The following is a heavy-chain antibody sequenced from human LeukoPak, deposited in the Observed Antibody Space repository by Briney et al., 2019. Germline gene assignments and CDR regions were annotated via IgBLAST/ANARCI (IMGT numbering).Heavy chain of an antibody. V-gene: IGHV4-59*08. CDR2: IYYSGST. CDR1: GGSISSYH. J-gene: IGHJ3*02. Sequence: SETLSLTCTVSGGSISSYHWSWIRQPPGKGLEWIGYIYYSGSTNYNPSLKSRVTISVDTSKNQFSLKLSSVTAADTAVYYCARVIQQILDAFDIWGQGTMVTVSS. CDR3: ARVIQQILDAFDI. D-gene: IGHD1-1*01.